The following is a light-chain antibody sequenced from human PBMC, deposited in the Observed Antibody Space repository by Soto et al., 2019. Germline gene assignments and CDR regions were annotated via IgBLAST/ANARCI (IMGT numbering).Light chain of an antibody. V-gene: IGLV9-49*01. CDR3: GADHDSGSNFVSV. J-gene: IGLJ2*01. CDR2: VGTGGIVG. CDR1: SGYSNYK. Sequence: QLVLTQPPSASAALGASVTLTCTLSSGYSNYKVDWYQQRPGKGPRFVMRVGTGGIVGSKGDGIPDRFSVLGSGLNRYLTIKNIQEEDESDYYCGADHDSGSNFVSVFGGGTQLTVL.